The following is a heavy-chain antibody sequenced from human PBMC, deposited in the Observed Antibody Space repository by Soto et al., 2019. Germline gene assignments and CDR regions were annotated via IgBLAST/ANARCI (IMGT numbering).Heavy chain of an antibody. V-gene: IGHV4-34*01. J-gene: IGHJ5*02. CDR3: ARGVAGARRLGWFDP. D-gene: IGHD6-19*01. CDR2: INHSGST. Sequence: TSETLSLTXAVYGGSFSGYYWSWIRQPPGKGLEWIGEINHSGSTNYNPSLKSRVTISVDTSKNQFSLKLSSVTAADTAVYYCARGVAGARRLGWFDPWGQGTLVTVSS. CDR1: GGSFSGYY.